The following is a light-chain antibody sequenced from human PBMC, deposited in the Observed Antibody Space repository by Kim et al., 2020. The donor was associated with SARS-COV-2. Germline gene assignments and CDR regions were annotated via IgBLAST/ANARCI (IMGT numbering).Light chain of an antibody. V-gene: IGLV3-19*01. CDR2: GKN. CDR1: SLRSYY. CDR3: NSRDSSGNHVV. Sequence: SYELTQDPAVSVALGQTVRITCQGDSLRSYYASWYQQKPGQPPVLVIYGKNNRPSGIPDRYSGSSLGNTASLTLTGPQAEDEADYYCNSRDSSGNHVVFG. J-gene: IGLJ2*01.